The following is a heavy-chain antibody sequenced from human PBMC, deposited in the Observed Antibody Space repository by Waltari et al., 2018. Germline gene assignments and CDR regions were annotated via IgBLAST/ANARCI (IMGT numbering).Heavy chain of an antibody. Sequence: QVQLVQSGAEVKKPGSSVKVSCKASGGTFSSYAISWVRQAPGQGLEWMGGIIPNFGTANYAQKFQGRVTITADESTSTAYMELSSLRSEDTAVYYCARGVLRYFDWHVDGMDVWGQGTTVTVSS. V-gene: IGHV1-69*01. CDR2: IIPNFGTA. CDR1: GGTFSSYA. CDR3: ARGVLRYFDWHVDGMDV. D-gene: IGHD3-9*01. J-gene: IGHJ6*02.